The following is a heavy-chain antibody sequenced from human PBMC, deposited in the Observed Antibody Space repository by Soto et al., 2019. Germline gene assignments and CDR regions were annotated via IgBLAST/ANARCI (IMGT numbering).Heavy chain of an antibody. CDR1: GYSISSGYY. CDR2: IYHSGST. D-gene: IGHD3-9*01. V-gene: IGHV4-38-2*01. CDR3: ARKGYDILTDYYPDWYFDL. J-gene: IGHJ2*01. Sequence: SSETLSLTCAVSGYSISSGYYWGWIRQPPGKGLEWIGSIYHSGSTYYNPSLKSRVTISVDTSKNQFSLKLSSVTAADTAVYYCARKGYDILTDYYPDWYFDLWGRGTLVTVSS.